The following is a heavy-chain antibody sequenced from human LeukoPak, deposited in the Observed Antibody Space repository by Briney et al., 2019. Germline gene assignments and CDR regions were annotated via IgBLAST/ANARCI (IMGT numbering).Heavy chain of an antibody. Sequence: ASVKVSCKASGYTFTNNYLHWVRQAPGQGLEWMGWINPNSGGTNYAQKFQGWVTMTRDTSISTAYMELSRLRSDDTAVYYCARDGAYYYGMDVWGQGTTVTVSS. D-gene: IGHD3-16*01. CDR2: INPNSGGT. CDR1: GYTFTNNY. J-gene: IGHJ6*02. CDR3: ARDGAYYYGMDV. V-gene: IGHV1-2*04.